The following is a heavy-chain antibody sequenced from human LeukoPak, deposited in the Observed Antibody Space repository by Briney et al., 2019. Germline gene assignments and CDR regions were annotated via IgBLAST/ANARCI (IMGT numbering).Heavy chain of an antibody. CDR3: ARLHYYYYMDV. Sequence: SETLSLTCTVSGGSIGSSSYYWGWIRQPPGKGLEWIGSIYYSGSTYYNPSLKSRVTISVDTSKNQFSLKLSSVTAADTAVYYCARLHYYYYMDVWGKGTTVTVSS. CDR1: GGSIGSSSYY. J-gene: IGHJ6*03. CDR2: IYYSGST. V-gene: IGHV4-39*01.